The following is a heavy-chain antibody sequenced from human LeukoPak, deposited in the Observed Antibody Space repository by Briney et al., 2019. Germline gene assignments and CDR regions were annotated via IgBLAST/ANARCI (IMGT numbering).Heavy chain of an antibody. Sequence: SETLSLTCTVSGGSISSGSYYWSWIRQPAGKGLEWIGRIYTSGSTNYNPSLKSRVTISVATSKYQLSLELGSVAAAATPVYESARQVAYWGQGTLVTVSS. CDR3: ARQVAY. CDR2: IYTSGST. J-gene: IGHJ4*02. V-gene: IGHV4-61*02. CDR1: GGSISSGSYY.